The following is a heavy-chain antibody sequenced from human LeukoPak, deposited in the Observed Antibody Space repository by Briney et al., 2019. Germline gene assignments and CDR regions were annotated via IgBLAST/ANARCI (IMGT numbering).Heavy chain of an antibody. CDR3: ARHFSYDFWSGYRRGDYFDY. CDR2: IYYSGST. CDR1: GGSISSSSYY. D-gene: IGHD3-3*01. Sequence: PSETLSLTCTVSGGSISSSSYYWGWIRQPPGKGLEWIGSIYYSGSTYYNPSLKSRVTISVDTSKNQFSLKLSSVTAADTAVYYCARHFSYDFWSGYRRGDYFDYWGQGTLVTVSS. V-gene: IGHV4-39*01. J-gene: IGHJ4*02.